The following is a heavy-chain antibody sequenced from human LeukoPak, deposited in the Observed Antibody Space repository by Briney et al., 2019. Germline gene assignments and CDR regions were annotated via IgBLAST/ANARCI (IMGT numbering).Heavy chain of an antibody. V-gene: IGHV1-2*02. CDR1: GYTFIGYY. J-gene: IGHJ3*02. CDR3: ARGELLWFGESNDAFDI. D-gene: IGHD3-10*01. CDR2: INPNSGGT. Sequence: ASVKVSCKASGYTFIGYYMHWVRQAPGQGLEWMGWINPNSGGTKYAQRFQGRVTMTRDTSISTAYMELSRLRSDDTAVYYCARGELLWFGESNDAFDIWGQGTMVTVSS.